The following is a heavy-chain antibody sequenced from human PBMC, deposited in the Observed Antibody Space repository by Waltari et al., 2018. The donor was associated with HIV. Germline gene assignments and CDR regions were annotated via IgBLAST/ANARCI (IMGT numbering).Heavy chain of an antibody. CDR2: MRYDGTNK. J-gene: IGHJ6*02. V-gene: IGHV3-30*02. CDR1: GLTFTGYD. Sequence: QVQLVESGGGVVQPGGSLRLSCAASGLTFTGYDIHWVRQAPGTGLEWVAFMRYDGTNKYYADSVKGRFTISRDNSKNSLYLQMNSLRAEDTALYYCAKEGATLTTSAYFYYYGMDVWGQGTTVTVSS. D-gene: IGHD4-4*01. CDR3: AKEGATLTTSAYFYYYGMDV.